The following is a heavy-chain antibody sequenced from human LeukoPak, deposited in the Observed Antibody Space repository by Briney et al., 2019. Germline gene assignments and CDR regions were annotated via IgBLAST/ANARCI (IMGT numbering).Heavy chain of an antibody. CDR3: ARDRGPLLWFGELLNPRDP. Sequence: SETLSLTCTVSGGSMIRTDYYWGWIRQPPGKGLEWIGSIYHSGSTYYNPSLESRVSVSVDTSKNQFSLKLSSVTAADTAVYYCARDRGPLLWFGELLNPRDPWGQGTLVTVSS. CDR2: IYHSGST. V-gene: IGHV4-39*07. D-gene: IGHD3-10*01. J-gene: IGHJ5*02. CDR1: GGSMIRTDYY.